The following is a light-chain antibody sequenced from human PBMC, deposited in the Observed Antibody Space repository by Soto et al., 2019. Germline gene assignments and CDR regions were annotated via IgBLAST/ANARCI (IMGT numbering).Light chain of an antibody. CDR3: QQYGSSPYT. J-gene: IGKJ2*01. CDR1: QRVSSSY. CDR2: DAS. V-gene: IGKV3-20*01. Sequence: EIVLTQSPGTLSLSPGERATLSYRASQRVSSSYVAWFQQKPGQAPRLLIYDASSRATGIPDSFSGSGSGTDFTLTISRLEPEDFAVYYCQQYGSSPYTFGQGTKLEIK.